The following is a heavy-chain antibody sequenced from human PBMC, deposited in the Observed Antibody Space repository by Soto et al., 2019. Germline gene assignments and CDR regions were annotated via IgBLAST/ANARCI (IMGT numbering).Heavy chain of an antibody. Sequence: SETLSLTCTVSGGSISSYYWSWIRQPAGKGREWIGRIYTSGSTNYNPSLKSRVTMSLDTSKNQFSLKLTSVTAADTAVYYCARGNCSSPNCYSFSGYYGMDVWGQGTTVTVSS. CDR1: GGSISSYY. CDR2: IYTSGST. D-gene: IGHD2-2*01. CDR3: ARGNCSSPNCYSFSGYYGMDV. V-gene: IGHV4-4*07. J-gene: IGHJ6*02.